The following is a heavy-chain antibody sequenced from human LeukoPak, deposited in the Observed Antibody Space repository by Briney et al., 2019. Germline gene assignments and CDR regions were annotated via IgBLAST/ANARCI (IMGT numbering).Heavy chain of an antibody. CDR2: ITSSSSYI. CDR3: AKDETTVTTGFDP. D-gene: IGHD4-17*01. J-gene: IGHJ5*02. CDR1: GFTFSSYT. V-gene: IGHV3-21*01. Sequence: PEGSLRLSCAASGFTFSSYTMNWVRQAPGKGPEWVSSITSSSSYIYYADSVKGRFTISRDNSKNTLYLQMNSLRAEDTAVYYCAKDETTVTTGFDPWGQGTLVTVSS.